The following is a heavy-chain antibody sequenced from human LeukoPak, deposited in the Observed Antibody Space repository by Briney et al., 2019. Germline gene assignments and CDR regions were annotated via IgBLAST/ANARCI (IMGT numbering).Heavy chain of an antibody. J-gene: IGHJ4*02. CDR1: GGSMSSYY. CDR3: ARGVYIAAAQYGY. D-gene: IGHD6-13*01. V-gene: IGHV4-59*01. Sequence: SSETLSLTCPVSGGSMSSYYWSWIRQPPGKGLEWIGYIYYSGTTNYNPSLKSRVTISVDTSKNQFSLKLRSVTAADTAVYYCARGVYIAAAQYGYWGQGTLVTVSS. CDR2: IYYSGTT.